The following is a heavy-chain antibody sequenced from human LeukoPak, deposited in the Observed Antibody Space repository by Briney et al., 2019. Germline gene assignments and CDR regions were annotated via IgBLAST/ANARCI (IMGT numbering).Heavy chain of an antibody. J-gene: IGHJ6*04. D-gene: IGHD3-10*02. Sequence: GGSLRLSCAASGLNWVRQAPGKGLEWVSYISSSGRTIYYADSVKGRFTISRDTAKNSLYLQMNSLRAEDTAVYYCAELGITMIGGVWGKGTTVTISS. V-gene: IGHV3-48*03. CDR3: AELGITMIGGV. CDR1: GL. CDR2: ISSSGRTI.